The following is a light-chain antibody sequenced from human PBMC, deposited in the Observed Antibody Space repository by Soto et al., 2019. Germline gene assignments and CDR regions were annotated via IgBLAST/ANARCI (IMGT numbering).Light chain of an antibody. V-gene: IGLV2-14*01. Sequence: QSALTQPASVSGSPGQSITISCTGTSSDVAGYKYVSWYQQHPGKAPKLIIYEVSYRPSGVSNRFSGSKSGNTASLTISGLQAEDEADYYCSSYISNNTTLELFGGGTKLTVL. CDR1: SSDVAGYKY. J-gene: IGLJ2*01. CDR2: EVS. CDR3: SSYISNNTTLEL.